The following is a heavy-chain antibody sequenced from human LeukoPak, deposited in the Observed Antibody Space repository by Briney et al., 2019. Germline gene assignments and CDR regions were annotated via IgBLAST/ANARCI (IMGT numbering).Heavy chain of an antibody. D-gene: IGHD6-19*01. CDR2: FDPEDGET. Sequence: GASVKVSCKASGYTFTSYGISWVRQAPGQGLEWMGGFDPEDGETIYAQKFQGRVTMTEDTSTDTAYMELSSLRSEDTAVYYCATVRRYSSGLFDYWGQGTLVTVSS. V-gene: IGHV1-24*01. CDR3: ATVRRYSSGLFDY. CDR1: GYTFTSYG. J-gene: IGHJ4*02.